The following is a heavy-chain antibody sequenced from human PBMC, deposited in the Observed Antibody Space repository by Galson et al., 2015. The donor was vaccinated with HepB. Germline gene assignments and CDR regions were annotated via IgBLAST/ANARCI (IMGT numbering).Heavy chain of an antibody. D-gene: IGHD1-26*01. CDR2: MYVGGST. J-gene: IGHJ2*01. CDR3: AKGGIASTSGHATWYFDL. V-gene: IGHV3-53*04. Sequence: SLRLSCAASGFTVSSNYMTWVRQAPGKGLEWVSIMYVGGSTSYVDSVKGRFTISSHNSKNTLYLQMNSLRPEDTAVYYCAKGGIASTSGHATWYFDLWGRGTLVTVSS. CDR1: GFTVSSNY.